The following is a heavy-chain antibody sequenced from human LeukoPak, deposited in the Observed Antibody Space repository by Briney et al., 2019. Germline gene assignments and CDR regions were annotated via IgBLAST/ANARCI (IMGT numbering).Heavy chain of an antibody. D-gene: IGHD3-10*02. CDR1: GGSFSGYY. CDR2: INHSGST. Sequence: PSETLSHTCAVYGGSFSGYYWSWIRQPPGKGLEWIGEINHSGSTNYNPSLKSRVTISVDTSKKQFSLKLSSVTAADTAVYYCARHEVMFYFDYWGQGTLVTVSS. V-gene: IGHV4-34*01. CDR3: ARHEVMFYFDY. J-gene: IGHJ4*02.